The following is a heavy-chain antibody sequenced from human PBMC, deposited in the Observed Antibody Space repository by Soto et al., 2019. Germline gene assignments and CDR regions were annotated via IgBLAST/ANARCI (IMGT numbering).Heavy chain of an antibody. Sequence: GGSLRLSCAASGFTFSSYSMNWVRQAPGKGLEWVSSISSSSSYIYYADSVKGRFTISRDNSKNTLYLQMNSLRAEDTAVYYCAKDGIYDILTGPFDYWGQGTLVTVSS. J-gene: IGHJ4*02. D-gene: IGHD3-9*01. CDR2: ISSSSSYI. V-gene: IGHV3-21*01. CDR1: GFTFSSYS. CDR3: AKDGIYDILTGPFDY.